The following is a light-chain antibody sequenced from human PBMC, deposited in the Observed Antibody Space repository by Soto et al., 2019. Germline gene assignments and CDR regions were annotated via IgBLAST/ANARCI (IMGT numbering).Light chain of an antibody. V-gene: IGKV3-15*01. CDR1: QSVSSN. J-gene: IGKJ4*01. CDR3: QQYNNWPLT. Sequence: EIVMTQSPATLSVSPGERATLSCRASQSVSSNLAWYQQKPGQAPRLLIYGASTRATGIPARFSGSASGTAFTLTISSLQSEDFAVYYCQQYNNWPLTFGGGNKVEIK. CDR2: GAS.